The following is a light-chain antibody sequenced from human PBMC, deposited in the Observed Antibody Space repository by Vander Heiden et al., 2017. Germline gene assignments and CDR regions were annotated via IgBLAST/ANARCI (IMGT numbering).Light chain of an antibody. CDR3: QSADSSGTYEV. CDR2: KDS. J-gene: IGLJ3*02. Sequence: SYELTQPPSVSVSPGQTARITCSGDAFPKQYAYWYQQKPGQAPLLVIYKDSERPSGIPERFSGSSSGTTVTLTISGVQAEDEADYYCQSADSSGTYEVFGGGTKLTVL. CDR1: AFPKQY. V-gene: IGLV3-25*03.